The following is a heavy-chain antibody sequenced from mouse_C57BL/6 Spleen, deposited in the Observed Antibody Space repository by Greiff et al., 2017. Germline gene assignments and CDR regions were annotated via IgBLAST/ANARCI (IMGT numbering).Heavy chain of an antibody. CDR3: TRSRDYGAFAY. Sequence: VQLQQSGAELVRPGASVTLSCKASGYTFTDYEMHWVKQTPVHGLEWIGAIDPETGGTAYNQKFKGKAILTADKSSSTAYMELRSLTPEDSAVYYCTRSRDYGAFAYWGQGTLVTVSA. CDR1: GYTFTDYE. CDR2: IDPETGGT. J-gene: IGHJ3*01. V-gene: IGHV1-15*01. D-gene: IGHD2-4*01.